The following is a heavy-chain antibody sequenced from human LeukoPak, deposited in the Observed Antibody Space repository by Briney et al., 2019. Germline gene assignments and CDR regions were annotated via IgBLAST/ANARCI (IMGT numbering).Heavy chain of an antibody. J-gene: IGHJ1*01. Sequence: GGSLRLSCAASGFTLSSYAMHWVRQTPGKGLEWVAVIRFDGSTKYYADSVKGRFTISRDNSKNTLHLQMNSLRAEDTAVYYCAREGVAGVTGPEYFQHWGQGTLVTVSS. V-gene: IGHV3-33*01. D-gene: IGHD6-19*01. CDR1: GFTLSSYA. CDR3: AREGVAGVTGPEYFQH. CDR2: IRFDGSTK.